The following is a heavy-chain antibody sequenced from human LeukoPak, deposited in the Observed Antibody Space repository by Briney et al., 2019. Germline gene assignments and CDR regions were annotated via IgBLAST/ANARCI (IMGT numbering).Heavy chain of an antibody. Sequence: PSETLSLTCTVSGGSISSHYWSWIRQPPGKGLEWIGYIYYSGSTNYNPSLKSRVTISVDTSKNQFSLKLSSVTAADTAVYYCARNYDSSGYYFFPPIDYWGQGTLVTVSS. D-gene: IGHD3-22*01. CDR2: IYYSGST. J-gene: IGHJ4*02. CDR1: GGSISSHY. V-gene: IGHV4-59*11. CDR3: ARNYDSSGYYFFPPIDY.